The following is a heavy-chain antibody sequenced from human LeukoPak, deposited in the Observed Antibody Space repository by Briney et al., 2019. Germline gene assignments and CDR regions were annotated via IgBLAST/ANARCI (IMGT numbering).Heavy chain of an antibody. Sequence: ASVKVSCKASGGTLSSYAISWVRQAPGQGLEWMGGIIPIFGTANYAQEFQGRVTITTDESTSTAYMELSSLRSDDSAVYYCARGAREVVVVITKYYVDFWGQGTLVTVSS. CDR3: ARGAREVVVVITKYYVDF. D-gene: IGHD3-22*01. CDR1: GGTLSSYA. CDR2: IIPIFGTA. V-gene: IGHV1-69*05. J-gene: IGHJ4*02.